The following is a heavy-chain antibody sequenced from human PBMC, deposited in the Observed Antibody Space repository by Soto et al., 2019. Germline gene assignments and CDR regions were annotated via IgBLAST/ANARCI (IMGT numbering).Heavy chain of an antibody. Sequence: GASVKVSCKASGYTFTSYDINWVRQATGQGLEWMGWMNPNSGNTGYAQKFQGRVTMTRNTSISTAYMELSSLRSEDTAVYYCARGANSATNYYYYGMDVWGQGTTVTVSS. CDR3: ARGANSATNYYYYGMDV. CDR2: MNPNSGNT. D-gene: IGHD2-15*01. CDR1: GYTFTSYD. J-gene: IGHJ6*02. V-gene: IGHV1-8*01.